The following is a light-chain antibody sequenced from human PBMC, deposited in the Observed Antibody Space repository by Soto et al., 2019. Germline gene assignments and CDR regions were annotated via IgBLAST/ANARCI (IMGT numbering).Light chain of an antibody. V-gene: IGLV2-14*01. CDR2: EVS. Sequence: QSVLTQPASVSGSPGQSITISCTGTSSDVGGYNYVSWYQQHPGKAPKLMIYEVSNRPSGVSNRFSGSKSGNTASLTISGLQAEDEADYYSSSYTSSSTWVFGGGTQLTVL. CDR3: SSYTSSSTWV. J-gene: IGLJ3*02. CDR1: SSDVGGYNY.